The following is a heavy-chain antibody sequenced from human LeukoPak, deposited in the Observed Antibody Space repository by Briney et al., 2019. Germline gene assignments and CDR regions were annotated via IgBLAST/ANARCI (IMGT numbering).Heavy chain of an antibody. J-gene: IGHJ4*02. Sequence: PGGSLRLSCAASGFTFSSYAMSWVRQAPGKGLEWVSAISGNAADTYYADSVKGRFTISRDNSKNTLYLQMNSLRAEDTAVYYCAKRAPGYCSSSSCFGQFDYWGQGILVTVSS. V-gene: IGHV3-23*01. CDR3: AKRAPGYCSSSSCFGQFDY. D-gene: IGHD2-2*01. CDR1: GFTFSSYA. CDR2: ISGNAADT.